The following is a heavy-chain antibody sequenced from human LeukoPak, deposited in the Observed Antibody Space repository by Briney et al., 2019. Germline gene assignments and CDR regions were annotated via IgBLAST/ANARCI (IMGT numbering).Heavy chain of an antibody. CDR2: INHRGST. V-gene: IGHV4-34*01. J-gene: IGHJ4*02. Sequence: PSETLSLTCAVYGGSFSGYHWSWIRQPPGKGLEWVGEINHRGSTNYNPSLKSRVTISVDTSKNQFSLKLSSVTAADTAVYYCARGNYDYFDYWGQGTLVIVSS. CDR1: GGSFSGYH. D-gene: IGHD1-7*01. CDR3: ARGNYDYFDY.